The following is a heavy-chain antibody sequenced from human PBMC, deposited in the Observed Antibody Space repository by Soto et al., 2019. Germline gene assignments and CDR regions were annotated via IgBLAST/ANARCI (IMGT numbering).Heavy chain of an antibody. D-gene: IGHD4-4*01. CDR2: ISAYNGKT. Sequence: CKASGYTFSSYGIGWVRQAPGQGLEWMGWISAYNGKTHYSQNFQGKVTMTTDTSTSTAYMELRTLRSDDTAVYYCAKADSNYAGRFSYYYYMDVWAMGLWSPSP. CDR1: GYTFSSYG. J-gene: IGHJ6*03. CDR3: AKADSNYAGRFSYYYYMDV. V-gene: IGHV1-18*04.